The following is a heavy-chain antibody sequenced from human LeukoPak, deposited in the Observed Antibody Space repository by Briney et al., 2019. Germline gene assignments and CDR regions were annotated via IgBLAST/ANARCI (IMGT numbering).Heavy chain of an antibody. CDR3: ARDWPYFDWLSGRGSYGMDV. Sequence: GASVKVSCKASGYSFSICDINWVRQAPGQGLEWMGWISAYNGNTNYAQKLQGRVTMTTDTSTSTAYMELRSLRSDDTAVYYCARDWPYFDWLSGRGSYGMDVWGQGTTVTVSS. CDR1: GYSFSICD. D-gene: IGHD3-9*01. J-gene: IGHJ6*02. CDR2: ISAYNGNT. V-gene: IGHV1-18*01.